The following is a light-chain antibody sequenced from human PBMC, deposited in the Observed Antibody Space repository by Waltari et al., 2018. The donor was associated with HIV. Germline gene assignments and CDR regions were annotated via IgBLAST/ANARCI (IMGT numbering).Light chain of an antibody. CDR1: QGINNY. Sequence: DIQLTQSPSSLSASVGNRVTITCRASQGINNYLNWYQQKPGKAPKLVIYDASILDTGVPATFSGRGFGTNFILSISNLQPEDVATYYCQQYNNVPLTFGGGTKVEIK. CDR3: QQYNNVPLT. CDR2: DAS. V-gene: IGKV1-33*01. J-gene: IGKJ4*01.